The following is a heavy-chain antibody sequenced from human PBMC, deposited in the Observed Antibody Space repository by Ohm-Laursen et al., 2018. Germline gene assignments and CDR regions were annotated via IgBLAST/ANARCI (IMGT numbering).Heavy chain of an antibody. Sequence: SLRLSCSASGFTFGDYAMSWVRQAPGKGLEWVGFIRSKAYGATTTYAASVKGRFTISRDDSKSIAYLQMNSLKTDDTAVYYCALYDIFTGYYGVDYWGQGTLLTVSS. J-gene: IGHJ4*02. CDR1: GFTFGDYA. V-gene: IGHV3-49*04. CDR2: IRSKAYGATT. CDR3: ALYDIFTGYYGVDY. D-gene: IGHD3-9*01.